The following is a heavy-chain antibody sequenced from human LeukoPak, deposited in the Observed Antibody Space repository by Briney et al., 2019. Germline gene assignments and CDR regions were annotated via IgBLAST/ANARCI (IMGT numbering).Heavy chain of an antibody. CDR1: GFTFSSYS. J-gene: IGHJ4*02. CDR3: ARDRPGIFDY. D-gene: IGHD6-13*01. Sequence: GSLRLSCAASGFTFSSYSMNWIRQPPGKGLEWIGYIYYSGSTNYNPSLKSRVTISVDTSKNQFSLKLSSVTAADTAVRYCARDRPGIFDYWGQGTLVTVSS. V-gene: IGHV4-59*01. CDR2: IYYSGST.